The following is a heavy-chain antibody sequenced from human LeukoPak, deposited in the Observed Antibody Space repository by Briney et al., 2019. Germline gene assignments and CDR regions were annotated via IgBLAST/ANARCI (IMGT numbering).Heavy chain of an antibody. D-gene: IGHD5-12*01. Sequence: PGGSLRLSCAASGFTSSTYTMNWVRQAPGKGLEWVSSINGDGRYIYYADSMKGRFTISRDNAKNSLYLQMNSLRAEDTAMYYCVRVWGHSGYDYFPFDYWGQGTLVTVSS. CDR3: VRVWGHSGYDYFPFDY. V-gene: IGHV3-21*01. CDR2: INGDGRYI. J-gene: IGHJ4*02. CDR1: GFTSSTYT.